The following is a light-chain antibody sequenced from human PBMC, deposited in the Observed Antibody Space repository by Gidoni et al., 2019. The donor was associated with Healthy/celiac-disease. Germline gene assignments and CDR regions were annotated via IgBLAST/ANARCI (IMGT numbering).Light chain of an antibody. CDR3: QQSYRTPRT. J-gene: IGKJ1*01. Sequence: DIQMTQSPSSLSASVGDRVPITCRASQSISSYLNWYQQKPGKAPQLLIYAASSLQSGVPSRVSGSGAGTDVTLTISRLQTEEFATYYCQQSYRTPRTFGQGTKVEIK. CDR2: AAS. V-gene: IGKV1-39*01. CDR1: QSISSY.